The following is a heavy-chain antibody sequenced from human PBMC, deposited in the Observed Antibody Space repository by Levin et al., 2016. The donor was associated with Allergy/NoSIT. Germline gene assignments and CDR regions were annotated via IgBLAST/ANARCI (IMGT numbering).Heavy chain of an antibody. D-gene: IGHD3-3*01. CDR1: GFTFNIYS. CDR3: ARDGKSTIFGVVMVPPDY. J-gene: IGHJ4*02. V-gene: IGHV3-30*04. Sequence: GGSLRLSCTASGFTFNIYSMNWVRQAPGKGLEWVAVISYDGSNKYYTDSVKGRFTISRDNSKNTLYLQMNSLRAEDTAVYYCARDGKSTIFGVVMVPPDYWGQGTLVTVSS. CDR2: ISYDGSNK.